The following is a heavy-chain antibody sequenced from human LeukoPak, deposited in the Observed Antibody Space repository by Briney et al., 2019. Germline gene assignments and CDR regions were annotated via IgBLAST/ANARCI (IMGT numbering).Heavy chain of an antibody. V-gene: IGHV1-8*01. Sequence: GASVKVSCKASGGTFTSYDINWVRQATGQGLEWMGWMNPNSGNTGYAQKFQGRVTMTRNTSISTAYMELSSLRSEDTAVYYCARGVWNDGYFDYWGQGTLVTVSS. J-gene: IGHJ4*02. CDR2: MNPNSGNT. CDR1: GGTFTSYD. CDR3: ARGVWNDGYFDY. D-gene: IGHD1-1*01.